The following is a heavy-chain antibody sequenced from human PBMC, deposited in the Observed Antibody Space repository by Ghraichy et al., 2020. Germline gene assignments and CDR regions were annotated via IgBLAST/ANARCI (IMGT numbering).Heavy chain of an antibody. Sequence: GSLRLSCAASGFTFSSYGMHWVRQAPGKGLEWVAVIWYDGSNKYYADSVKGRFTISRDNSENTLYLQMNSLRAEDTAVYYCVRDRTSYDSSGCHDYWGQGTLVTVSS. V-gene: IGHV3-33*01. D-gene: IGHD3-22*01. CDR3: VRDRTSYDSSGCHDY. J-gene: IGHJ4*02. CDR2: IWYDGSNK. CDR1: GFTFSSYG.